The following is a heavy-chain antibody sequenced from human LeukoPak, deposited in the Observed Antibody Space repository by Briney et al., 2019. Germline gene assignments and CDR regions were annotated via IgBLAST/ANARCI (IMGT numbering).Heavy chain of an antibody. CDR2: ISYDGSNK. V-gene: IGHV3-30*03. J-gene: IGHJ5*02. Sequence: PGRSLRLSCAASGFTFSSYGMHWVRQAPGKGLEWVAVISYDGSNKYYADSVKGRFTISRDNSKNTLYLQMNSLRDEDTAVYYCARAATYSWGQGTLVTVSS. D-gene: IGHD6-25*01. CDR3: ARAATYS. CDR1: GFTFSSYG.